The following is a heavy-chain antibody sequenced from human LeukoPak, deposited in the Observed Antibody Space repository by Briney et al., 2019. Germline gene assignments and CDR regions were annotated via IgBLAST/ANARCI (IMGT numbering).Heavy chain of an antibody. Sequence: GASVKVSCKASGYTFTGYYMHWVRQAPGQGLEWMGWINPNSGGTNYAQKFQGRVTMTRDTSICTAYMELSRLRSDDTAVYYCARGIAAAGNWFDPWGQGTLVTVSS. CDR1: GYTFTGYY. V-gene: IGHV1-2*02. J-gene: IGHJ5*02. CDR3: ARGIAAAGNWFDP. CDR2: INPNSGGT. D-gene: IGHD6-13*01.